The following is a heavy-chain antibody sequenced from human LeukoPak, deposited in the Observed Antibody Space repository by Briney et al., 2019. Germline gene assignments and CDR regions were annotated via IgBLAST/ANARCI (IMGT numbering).Heavy chain of an antibody. CDR1: GGTFSSYA. CDR2: IIPILGIA. D-gene: IGHD6-13*01. J-gene: IGHJ4*02. CDR3: ARVAAAGNLFDY. V-gene: IGHV1-69*04. Sequence: VASVKVSCKASGGTFSSYAISWVRQAPGQGLEWMGRIIPILGIANYAQKFQGRVTITADKSTSTAYMELSSLRSEDTAVYYCARVAAAGNLFDYWGQGPLVTVSA.